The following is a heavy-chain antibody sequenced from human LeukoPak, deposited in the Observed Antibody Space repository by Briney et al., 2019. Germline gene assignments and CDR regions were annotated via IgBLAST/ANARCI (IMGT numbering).Heavy chain of an antibody. D-gene: IGHD2-15*01. CDR3: ARESYCTGGSCYSGRAFDV. J-gene: IGHJ3*01. CDR2: IKTDGSNT. V-gene: IGHV3-74*01. CDR1: GFTFSSYW. Sequence: SGGSLRLSCAASGFTFSSYWMHWVRQDPRKGLVWVSRIKTDGSNTYYADSVKGRFTISRDNAKNTLYLQMNSLRAEDTALYYCARESYCTGGSCYSGRAFDVWGQGTMVTVSS.